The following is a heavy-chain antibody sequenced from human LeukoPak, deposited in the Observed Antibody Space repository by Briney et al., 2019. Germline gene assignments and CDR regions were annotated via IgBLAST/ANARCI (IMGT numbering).Heavy chain of an antibody. CDR2: IIPIFGTA. J-gene: IGHJ4*02. CDR1: GGTFSSYA. V-gene: IGHV1-69*13. D-gene: IGHD3-22*01. CDR3: ARALDSSGYYTVTTSSFDY. Sequence: ASVKVSCKASGGTFSSYAISWVRQAPGQGLEWMGGIIPIFGTANYAQKFQGRVTITADESTSTAYMELSSLRSEDTAVYYCARALDSSGYYTVTTSSFDYWGQGTPVTVSS.